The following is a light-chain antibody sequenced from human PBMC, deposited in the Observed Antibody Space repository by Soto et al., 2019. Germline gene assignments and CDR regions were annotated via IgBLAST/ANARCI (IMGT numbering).Light chain of an antibody. J-gene: IGLJ1*01. CDR3: QSYDSSLSGYG. CDR1: SSNIGAGYE. V-gene: IGLV1-40*01. Sequence: QSVLTQPPSVSEAPGQRVTISCTGSSSNIGAGYEAHWYQQVPGTAPKLLIYENNNRPSGVPDRFSGSKSGTSASLAITGLQAEDEAEYYCQSYDSSLSGYGFGTGTKLTV. CDR2: ENN.